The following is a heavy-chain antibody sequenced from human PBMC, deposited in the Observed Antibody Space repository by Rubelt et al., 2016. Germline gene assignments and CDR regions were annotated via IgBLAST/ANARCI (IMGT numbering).Heavy chain of an antibody. CDR2: IYYSGST. Sequence: WDGLEWIGSIYYSGSTYYNPSLKSRVTISVDTSKNQFSLKLSSVTAADTAVYYCARKRGGTYGYWGQGTLVTVSS. J-gene: IGHJ4*02. D-gene: IGHD1-26*01. CDR3: ARKRGGTYGY. V-gene: IGHV4-39*01.